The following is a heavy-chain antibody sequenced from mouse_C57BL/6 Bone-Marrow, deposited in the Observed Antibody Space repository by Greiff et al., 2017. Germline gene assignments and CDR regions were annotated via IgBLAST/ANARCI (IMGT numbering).Heavy chain of an antibody. CDR1: GFTFSSYT. V-gene: IGHV5-9*01. CDR3: ARQSSCYEDYFDY. Sequence: EVKLVESGGGLVKPGGSLKLSCAASGFTFSSYTMSWVRQTPEKRLEWVATISGGGGNTYYPYSVKGRFTISRDNAKNTLYLQMSSLSSEDTALYSCARQSSCYEDYFDYWGQVTTLTVSS. J-gene: IGHJ2*01. CDR2: ISGGGGNT. D-gene: IGHD3-2*02.